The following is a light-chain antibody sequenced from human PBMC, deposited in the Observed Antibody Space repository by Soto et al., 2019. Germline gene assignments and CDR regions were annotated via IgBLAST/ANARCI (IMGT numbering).Light chain of an antibody. CDR1: TSDVGRYNY. J-gene: IGLJ1*01. CDR3: NSFTTSITYV. CDR2: DVS. V-gene: IGLV2-14*03. Sequence: QSALTQPASVSGSPGQSISISCTGTTSDVGRYNYVSLYQQHPGESPKLMIYDVSYRPSWVSNRFSGSKSGITASLTISGLQAEDEADYYCNSFTTSITYVFGTGTKVTVL.